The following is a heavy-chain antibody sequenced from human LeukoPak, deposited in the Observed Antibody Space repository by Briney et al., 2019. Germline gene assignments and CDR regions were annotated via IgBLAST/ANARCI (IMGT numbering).Heavy chain of an antibody. D-gene: IGHD3-22*01. CDR1: GYTFTSYY. CDR2: INPSGGST. V-gene: IGHV1-46*01. J-gene: IGHJ4*02. CDR3: ARDLPHYDSSGHYAHHRFDY. Sequence: ASVKVSCKASGYTFTSYYMHWVRQAPGQGLEWMGIINPSGGSTSYAQKFQGRVTMTRDTSTSTVYMELSSLRSEDTAVYYCARDLPHYDSSGHYAHHRFDYWGQGTLVTVSS.